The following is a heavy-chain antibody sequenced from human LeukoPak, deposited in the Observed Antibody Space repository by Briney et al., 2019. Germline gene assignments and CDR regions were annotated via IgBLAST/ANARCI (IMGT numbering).Heavy chain of an antibody. CDR3: ARDSYEEWGELSDAFDI. V-gene: IGHV3-21*01. D-gene: IGHD1-26*01. CDR2: ITSGSSHI. Sequence: GGSLRLSCAASGFTFSSYNMNWVRQTPGQGLEWVSSITSGSSHIYYADSVKGRFTISRDNAKNSLYLQMNSLRAEDTAVYYCARDSYEEWGELSDAFDIWGQGTMVTVSS. J-gene: IGHJ3*02. CDR1: GFTFSSYN.